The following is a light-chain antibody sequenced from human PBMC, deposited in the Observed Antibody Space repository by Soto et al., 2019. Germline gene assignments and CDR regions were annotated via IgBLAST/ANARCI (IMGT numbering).Light chain of an antibody. Sequence: EIVLTQSPGTLSLSSGERATLSCRASQSVRSNYLAWYQQKPGQAPRLLIYGASSRATGIPDRFGSSGSGTDFTLTISRLEPEDFAVYYCQQYASSPLTFGGGTKVELK. CDR3: QQYASSPLT. CDR2: GAS. V-gene: IGKV3-20*01. J-gene: IGKJ4*01. CDR1: QSVRSNY.